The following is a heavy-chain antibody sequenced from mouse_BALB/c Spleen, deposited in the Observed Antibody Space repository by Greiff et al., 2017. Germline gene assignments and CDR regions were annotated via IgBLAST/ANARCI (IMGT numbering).Heavy chain of an antibody. V-gene: IGHV1S56*01. CDR2: IYPGNVNT. Sequence: QVHVKQSGPELVKPGASVRISCKASGYTFTSYYIHWVKQRPGQGLEWIGWIYPGNVNTKYNEKFKGKATLTADKSSSTAYMQLSSLTSEDSAVYFCARNGDGNYFDYWGQGTTLTVSS. CDR1: GYTFTSYY. J-gene: IGHJ2*01. D-gene: IGHD2-1*01. CDR3: ARNGDGNYFDY.